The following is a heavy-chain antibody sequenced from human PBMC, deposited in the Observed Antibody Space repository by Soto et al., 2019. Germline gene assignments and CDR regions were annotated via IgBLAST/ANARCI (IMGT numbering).Heavy chain of an antibody. Sequence: ASETLSLTCAVYGGSFSGYYWSWIRQPPGKGLEWIGEINHSGSTNYNPSLKSRVTISVDTSKNQFSLKLSSVTAADTAVYYCARLGGSREAFWGQGTLVTVSS. J-gene: IGHJ4*02. V-gene: IGHV4-34*01. D-gene: IGHD2-15*01. CDR3: ARLGGSREAF. CDR1: GGSFSGYY. CDR2: INHSGST.